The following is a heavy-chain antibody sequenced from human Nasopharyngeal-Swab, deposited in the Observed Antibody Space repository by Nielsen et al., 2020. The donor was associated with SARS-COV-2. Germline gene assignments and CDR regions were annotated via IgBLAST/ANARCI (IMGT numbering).Heavy chain of an antibody. CDR3: ARDSQLLTEEDAFDI. V-gene: IGHV3-33*01. CDR1: GFTFSSYG. CDR2: IWYDGSNK. Sequence: GSLLKISCAASGFTFSSYGMHWVRQAPGKGLEWVAVIWYDGSNKYYADSVKGRFTISRDNSKNTLYLQMNSLRAEDTAVYYCARDSQLLTEEDAFDIWGQGTMVTVSS. J-gene: IGHJ3*02. D-gene: IGHD7-27*01.